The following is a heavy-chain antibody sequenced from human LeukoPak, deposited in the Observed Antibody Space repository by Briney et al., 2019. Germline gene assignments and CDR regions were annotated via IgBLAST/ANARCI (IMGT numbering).Heavy chain of an antibody. D-gene: IGHD1-26*01. J-gene: IGHJ4*02. CDR3: ARDVGATPGYFDY. V-gene: IGHV4-59*11. CDR1: GGSFSGHY. Sequence: SETLSLTCAVYGGSFSGHYWTWIRQPPGKGLEWIAYIYYSGNTNYNPSLKSRVTISVDTSKNQFSLKLSSVTAADTAVYYCARDVGATPGYFDYWGQGTLVTVSS. CDR2: IYYSGNT.